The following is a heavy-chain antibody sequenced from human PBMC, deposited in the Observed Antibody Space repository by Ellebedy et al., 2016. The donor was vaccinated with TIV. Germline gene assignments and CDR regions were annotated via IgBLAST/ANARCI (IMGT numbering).Heavy chain of an antibody. J-gene: IGHJ4*02. CDR1: GYAFTHYG. CDR3: ARSGDAWGIDF. Sequence: AASVKVSCKASGYAFTHYGLHWVRQAPGQGLEGMAWINGGDGYPKYSWKFQGRVSFTRATSATTAYMELSSLTSEDTAVYYCARSGDAWGIDFWGQGTLVTVSS. D-gene: IGHD3-16*01. CDR2: INGGDGYP. V-gene: IGHV1-3*01.